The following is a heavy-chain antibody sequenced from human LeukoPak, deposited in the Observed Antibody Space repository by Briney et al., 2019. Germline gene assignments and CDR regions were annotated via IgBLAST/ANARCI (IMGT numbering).Heavy chain of an antibody. CDR2: INHSGST. D-gene: IGHD3-22*01. J-gene: IGHJ4*02. CDR3: ARAAPTRTLIGSGADY. Sequence: SETLSLTCAVYGGSFSGYYWSWIRQPPGKGLEWIGEINHSGSTNYNPSPKSRVTISVDTSKNQFSLKLSSVTAADTAVYYCARAAPTRTLIGSGADYWGQGTLVTVSS. CDR1: GGSFSGYY. V-gene: IGHV4-34*01.